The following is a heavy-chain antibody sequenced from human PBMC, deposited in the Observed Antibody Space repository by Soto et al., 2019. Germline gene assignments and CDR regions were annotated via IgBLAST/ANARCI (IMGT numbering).Heavy chain of an antibody. CDR2: IYPGDSDT. CDR3: ARVGRVGGYNYNYCYYGMEV. Sequence: PGESLKISCKGSGYSFTSYWIGWVRQMPGKGLEWMGIIYPGDSDTRYSPSFQGQVTISADKSISTAYLQWSSLKASDTAMYYCARVGRVGGYNYNYCYYGMEVWGQGTTVTVSS. J-gene: IGHJ6*02. D-gene: IGHD5-12*01. V-gene: IGHV5-51*01. CDR1: GYSFTSYW.